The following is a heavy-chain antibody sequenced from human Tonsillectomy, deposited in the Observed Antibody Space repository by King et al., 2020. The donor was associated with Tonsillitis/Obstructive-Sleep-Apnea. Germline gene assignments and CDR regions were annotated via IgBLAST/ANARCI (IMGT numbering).Heavy chain of an antibody. Sequence: QLVQSGAEVKKPGASVKVSRKASGYTFTSYGISWVRQAPGQGLEWMGWISAYNGNTNYAQKLQGRVTMTTDTSTSTAYMELRSLRSDDTAVYYCARGAEMATISYNYYYYGMDVWGQGTTVTVSS. CDR2: ISAYNGNT. V-gene: IGHV1-18*01. CDR1: GYTFTSYG. J-gene: IGHJ6*02. D-gene: IGHD5-24*01. CDR3: ARGAEMATISYNYYYYGMDV.